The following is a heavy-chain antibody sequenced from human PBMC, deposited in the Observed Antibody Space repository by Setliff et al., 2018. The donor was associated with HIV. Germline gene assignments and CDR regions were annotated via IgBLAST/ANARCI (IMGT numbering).Heavy chain of an antibody. CDR1: GFTLGDYW. CDR2: IKKDGSEK. D-gene: IGHD6-13*01. J-gene: IGHJ4*02. CDR3: AKSSGYSSSWYLAD. Sequence: EGSLRLSCEASGFTLGDYWMSWVRQAPGKGLEWVAHIKKDGSEKYYVDSVKGRFSISRENAKKLVSLQLSNLRTDDTAVYYCAKSSGYSSSWYLADWGQGTLVTVSS. V-gene: IGHV3-7*05.